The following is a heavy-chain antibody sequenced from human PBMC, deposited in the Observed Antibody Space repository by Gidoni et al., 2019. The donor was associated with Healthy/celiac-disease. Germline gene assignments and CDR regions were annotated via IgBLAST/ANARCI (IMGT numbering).Heavy chain of an antibody. Sequence: QLQLQESGPGLVKPSETLSLTCTVSGGSISSSSYYWGWIRQPPGKGLEWIGSIYYSGSTYYNPSLKSRVTISVDTSKNQFSLKLSSVTAADTAVYYCARPPIYCSGGSCYWDYYYGMDVWGQGTTVTVSS. V-gene: IGHV4-39*01. D-gene: IGHD2-15*01. CDR3: ARPPIYCSGGSCYWDYYYGMDV. CDR2: IYYSGST. J-gene: IGHJ6*02. CDR1: GGSISSSSYY.